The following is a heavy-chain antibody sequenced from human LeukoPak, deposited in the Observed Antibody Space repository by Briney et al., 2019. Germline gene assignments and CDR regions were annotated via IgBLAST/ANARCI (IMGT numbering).Heavy chain of an antibody. CDR3: ARSQQRRGYSYGPLYFDY. J-gene: IGHJ4*02. CDR1: GYTFTSYA. CDR2: INAGNGNT. V-gene: IGHV1-3*01. Sequence: ASVKVSCKASGYTFTSYAVHWVRQAPGQRLEWMGWINAGNGNTKYSQKFQGRVTITRDTSASTAYMELSSLRSEDTAVYYCARSQQRRGYSYGPLYFDYWGQGTLVTVSS. D-gene: IGHD5-18*01.